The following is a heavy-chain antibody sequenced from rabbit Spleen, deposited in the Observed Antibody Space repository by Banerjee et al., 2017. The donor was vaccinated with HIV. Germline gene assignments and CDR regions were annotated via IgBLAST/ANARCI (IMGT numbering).Heavy chain of an antibody. J-gene: IGHJ3*01. D-gene: IGHD6-1*01. Sequence: QEQLVESGRGLVKPEGSLTLTCKASGFSFSDRDVMCWVRQAPGKGLQWIACINAYTGKAVYATWAKGRFTISKASSTTVTLQMTSLTAADTATYFCAKVRTGYLGNGYDLWGQGTLVTVS. CDR3: AKVRTGYLGNGYDL. V-gene: IGHV1S45*01. CDR2: INAYTGKA. CDR1: GFSFSDRDV.